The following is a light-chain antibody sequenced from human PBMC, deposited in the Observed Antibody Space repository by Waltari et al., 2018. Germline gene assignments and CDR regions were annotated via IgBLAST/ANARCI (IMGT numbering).Light chain of an antibody. CDR2: GAS. CDR1: QALNTN. CDR3: QQYNSWPPYT. V-gene: IGKV3-15*01. J-gene: IGKJ2*01. Sequence: EIVMTQSPATLSVSPGERATLSCRASQALNTNLAWYQQKPGQAPRLLIYGASTRATGIPARFSGSWSGTEFTLTISSLQSEDFAVYYCQQYNSWPPYTFGQVTKLEIK.